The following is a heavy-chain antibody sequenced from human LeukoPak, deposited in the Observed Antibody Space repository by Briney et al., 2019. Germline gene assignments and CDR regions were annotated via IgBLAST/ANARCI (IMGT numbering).Heavy chain of an antibody. CDR3: ARTDGDYSSGWYNYYFDY. V-gene: IGHV4-61*02. Sequence: PSETLSLTCTVSGGSISSGSYYWSWIRQPAEKGLEWIGRIYTSGSTNYNPSLKSRVTISVDTSKNQFSLKLSSVTAADTAVYYCARTDGDYSSGWYNYYFDYWGQGTLVTVSS. J-gene: IGHJ4*02. CDR1: GGSISSGSYY. D-gene: IGHD6-19*01. CDR2: IYTSGST.